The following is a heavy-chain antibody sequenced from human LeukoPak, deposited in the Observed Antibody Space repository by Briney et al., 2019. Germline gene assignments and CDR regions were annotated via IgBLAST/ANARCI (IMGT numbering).Heavy chain of an antibody. V-gene: IGHV5-51*01. CDR2: IYPGDSDS. CDR3: ARLLMVRGVRYFDY. D-gene: IGHD3-10*01. CDR1: GYSFTSYW. Sequence: RGESLKISCKGSGYSFTSYWIGWVRQMPGKGLEWMGMIYPGDSDSRYSSSFQGQVTMSAGKSISTAYLQWSSLKASDTAMYYCARLLMVRGVRYFDYWGQGTLVTVSS. J-gene: IGHJ4*02.